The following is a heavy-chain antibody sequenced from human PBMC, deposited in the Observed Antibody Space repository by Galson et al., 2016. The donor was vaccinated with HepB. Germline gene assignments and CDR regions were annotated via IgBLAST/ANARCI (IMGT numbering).Heavy chain of an antibody. CDR1: GFTFSGYS. V-gene: IGHV3-23*01. CDR3: AKLVSRCPATACQDF. Sequence: SLRLSCAASGFTFSGYSMTWVRQAPGKGLEWVSTIRHDGDTTYYADSVKGRFTISRDNSKNTLYLQMNSLRAEDTAVYYCAKLVSRCPATACQDFWGQGTLVTVSS. CDR2: IRHDGDTT. D-gene: IGHD2-15*01. J-gene: IGHJ4*02.